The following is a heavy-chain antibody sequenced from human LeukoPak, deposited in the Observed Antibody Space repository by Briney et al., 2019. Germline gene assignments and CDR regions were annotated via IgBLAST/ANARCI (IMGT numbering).Heavy chain of an antibody. D-gene: IGHD6-19*01. Sequence: SGGSLRLSCAASGFTFSSHSMNWVRQASGKGLEWVSYISSSSSTIYYADSVKGRFTISRDNAKNSLYLQMNSLRAEDTAVYYCASLLSSGWYLENYWGQGTLVTVSS. V-gene: IGHV3-48*01. CDR1: GFTFSSHS. CDR3: ASLLSSGWYLENY. J-gene: IGHJ4*02. CDR2: ISSSSSTI.